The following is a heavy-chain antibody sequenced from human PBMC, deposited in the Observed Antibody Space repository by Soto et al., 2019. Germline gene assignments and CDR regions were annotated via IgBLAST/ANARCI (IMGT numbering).Heavy chain of an antibody. V-gene: IGHV3-33*01. Sequence: GGSLRLSCAASGFTFSSYGMHWVRQAPGKGLEWVAVIWYDGSNKYYSDSVKGRFTISRDNSKNTLYLQMNSLRAEDTAVYYCARDPFTDYYDSSGLNMAFDYWGQGTLVTVSS. D-gene: IGHD3-22*01. J-gene: IGHJ4*02. CDR1: GFTFSSYG. CDR2: IWYDGSNK. CDR3: ARDPFTDYYDSSGLNMAFDY.